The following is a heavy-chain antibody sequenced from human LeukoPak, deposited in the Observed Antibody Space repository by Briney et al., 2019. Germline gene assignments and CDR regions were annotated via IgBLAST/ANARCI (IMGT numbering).Heavy chain of an antibody. J-gene: IGHJ4*02. V-gene: IGHV4-59*12. CDR1: GGSFSSYY. CDR2: IYYSGST. CDR3: AREPNNCSGGSCYSGGFDY. D-gene: IGHD2-15*01. Sequence: SETLSLTCAVYGGSFSSYYWSWIRQPPGKGLEWIGYIYYSGSTYYNPSLKSRVTISVDTSKNQFSLKLSSVTAADTAVYYCAREPNNCSGGSCYSGGFDYWGQGTLVTVSS.